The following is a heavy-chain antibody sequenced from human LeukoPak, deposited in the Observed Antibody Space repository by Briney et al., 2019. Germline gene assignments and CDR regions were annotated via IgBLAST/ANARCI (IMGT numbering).Heavy chain of an antibody. CDR1: GFTFDDYA. CDR3: AKRSAESSGYFDY. Sequence: GRSLRLSCAASGFTFDDYAMHWVRQAPGKGLEWVSGISWNSGSIGYADSVKGRFTISRDNAKNSLYLQMNSLRAEDTAVYYCAKRSAESSGYFDYWGQGTLVTVSS. D-gene: IGHD6-19*01. V-gene: IGHV3-9*01. CDR2: ISWNSGSI. J-gene: IGHJ4*02.